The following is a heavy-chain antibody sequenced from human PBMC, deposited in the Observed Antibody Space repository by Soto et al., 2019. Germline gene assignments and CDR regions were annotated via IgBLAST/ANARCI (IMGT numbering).Heavy chain of an antibody. Sequence: QVQLVESGGGVVQPGRSLRLSCAASGFTFSSYGMHWVRQAPGKGLEWVAVISYDGSNKYYADSVKGRFTISRDNSKNTLYLQMNSLRAEDTAVYYCAKATLPLELRNHFDYWGQGTLVTVSS. D-gene: IGHD1-7*01. CDR3: AKATLPLELRNHFDY. J-gene: IGHJ4*02. CDR2: ISYDGSNK. V-gene: IGHV3-30*18. CDR1: GFTFSSYG.